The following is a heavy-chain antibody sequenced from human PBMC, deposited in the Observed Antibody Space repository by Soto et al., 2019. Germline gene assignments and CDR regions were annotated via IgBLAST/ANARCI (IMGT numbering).Heavy chain of an antibody. CDR2: IFPDDSDT. CDR1: GHSITRYW. CDR3: TRGEVATYTFDD. V-gene: IGHV5-51*01. Sequence: GESLKISCKASGHSITRYWIAWVRQMPGQGLEWMGIIFPDDSDTRYSPSFQGQVTISADKSISTAYVQWSSLKASDTAMYYCTRGEVATYTFDDWGEGTLVTVSS. J-gene: IGHJ4*02. D-gene: IGHD5-12*01.